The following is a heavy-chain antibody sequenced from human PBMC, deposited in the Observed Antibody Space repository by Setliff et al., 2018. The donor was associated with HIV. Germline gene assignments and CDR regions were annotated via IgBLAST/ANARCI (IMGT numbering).Heavy chain of an antibody. CDR2: IGPSGSST. CDR1: AYTFNSYY. CDR3: ARGATITYYFDY. V-gene: IGHV1-46*02. J-gene: IGHJ4*02. D-gene: IGHD5-12*01. Sequence: ASVKVSCKTSAYTFNSYYMHWIRQAPGQGLEWMGLIGPSGSSTTYAQKFQGRVTITADESTSTAYMELSSLRSEDTAVYYCARGATITYYFDYWGQGTLVTVSS.